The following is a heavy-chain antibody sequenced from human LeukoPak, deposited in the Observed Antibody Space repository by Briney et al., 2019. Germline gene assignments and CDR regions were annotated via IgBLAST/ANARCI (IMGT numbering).Heavy chain of an antibody. CDR2: INHSGST. CDR1: GGSFSGYY. CDR3: ARGRPYYYDSSGYYRNWFDP. Sequence: PSETLSLTRAVYGGSFSGYYWSWIRQPPGKGLEWIGGINHSGSTNYNPSLKSRVTISVDTSKNQFSLKLSSVTAADTAVYYCARGRPYYYDSSGYYRNWFDPWGQGTLVTVSS. V-gene: IGHV4-34*01. J-gene: IGHJ5*02. D-gene: IGHD3-22*01.